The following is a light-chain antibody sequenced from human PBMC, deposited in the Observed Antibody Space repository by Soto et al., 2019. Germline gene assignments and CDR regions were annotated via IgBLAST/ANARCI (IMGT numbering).Light chain of an antibody. CDR1: SGSVSTSYY. V-gene: IGLV8-61*01. Sequence: QTVVTQEPSFSVSPGRTVTLTCGLSSGSVSTSYYPSWYQQTPGQAPRTLIYSTNTRSSGVPYRFSGSILGNKAALTITGAQADDESDYYCVLYMGSGIGVFGGGTKLTVL. J-gene: IGLJ3*02. CDR2: STN. CDR3: VLYMGSGIGV.